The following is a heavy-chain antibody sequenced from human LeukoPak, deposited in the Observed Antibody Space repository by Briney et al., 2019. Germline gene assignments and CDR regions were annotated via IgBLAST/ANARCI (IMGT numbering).Heavy chain of an antibody. Sequence: ASVKVSCKASGGTFSSYAISWVRQAPGQGLEWMGGIIPIFGTANYAQKFQGRVTITADESTSTAYMELSSLRSEDTAVYYCATDGHRWARPYYYYYMDVWGKGTTVTVSS. CDR3: ATDGHRWARPYYYYYMDV. D-gene: IGHD3-16*02. CDR2: IIPIFGTA. J-gene: IGHJ6*03. V-gene: IGHV1-69*13. CDR1: GGTFSSYA.